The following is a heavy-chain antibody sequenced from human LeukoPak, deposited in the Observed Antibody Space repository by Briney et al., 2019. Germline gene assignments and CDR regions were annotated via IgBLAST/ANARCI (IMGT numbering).Heavy chain of an antibody. CDR3: AKDVCSSTSCYLFDY. V-gene: IGHV3-21*04. CDR2: ISSSSSYI. J-gene: IGHJ4*02. D-gene: IGHD2-2*01. CDR1: GFTFSSYS. Sequence: GGSLRLSCAASGFTFSSYSMNWVRQAPGKGLEWVSSISSSSSYIYYADSVKGRFTISRDNAKNSLYLQMNSLRAEDTAVYYCAKDVCSSTSCYLFDYWGQGTLVTVSS.